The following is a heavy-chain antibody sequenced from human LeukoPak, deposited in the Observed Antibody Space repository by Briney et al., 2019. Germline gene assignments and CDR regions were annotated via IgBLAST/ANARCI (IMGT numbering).Heavy chain of an antibody. CDR3: AKYRLVEMGTTPPDY. Sequence: GGSLRLSCAASGFTFSSYAMSWVRQAPGKGLEWVSAISGSGGSTYYADSVRGRFTIYRDNAKNTLDLQMNSLRAEDTAVYYGAKYRLVEMGTTPPDYWGQGTLVTVSS. CDR1: GFTFSSYA. D-gene: IGHD5-24*01. J-gene: IGHJ4*02. V-gene: IGHV3-23*01. CDR2: ISGSGGST.